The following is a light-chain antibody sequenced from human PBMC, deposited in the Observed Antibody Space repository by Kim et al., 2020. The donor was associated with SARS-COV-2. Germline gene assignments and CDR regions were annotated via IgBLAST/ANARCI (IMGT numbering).Light chain of an antibody. CDR3: SSYTSSNTYV. CDR2: DVS. Sequence: GQSITLSCTGTSSDVGGYNYVSWYQQHPGKAPKFMIYDVSNRPSGVSNRFSGSKSGNTASLTISGLQAEDEADYYCSSYTSSNTYVFGTGTKVTVL. V-gene: IGLV2-14*03. CDR1: SSDVGGYNY. J-gene: IGLJ1*01.